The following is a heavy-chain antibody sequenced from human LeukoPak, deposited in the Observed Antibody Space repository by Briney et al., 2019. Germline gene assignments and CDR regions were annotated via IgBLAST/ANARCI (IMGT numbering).Heavy chain of an antibody. J-gene: IGHJ5*02. CDR3: AREDILTDGNWFDP. CDR2: INHSGST. V-gene: IGHV4-34*01. CDR1: GVSFSGYY. Sequence: KPSGTLSLTCAVYGVSFSGYYWSWIRQPPGKGLEWIGEINHSGSTNYNPSLKSRVTISVETSKNQFSLKLSSVTAADTAVYYCAREDILTDGNWFDPWGQGTLATVSS. D-gene: IGHD3-9*01.